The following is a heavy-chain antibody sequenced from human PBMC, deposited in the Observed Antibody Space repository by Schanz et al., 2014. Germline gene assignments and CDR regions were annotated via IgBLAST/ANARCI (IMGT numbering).Heavy chain of an antibody. CDR1: GFTLSNYA. CDR3: VRDELLWFGEVLSLDY. V-gene: IGHV3-7*05. D-gene: IGHD3-10*01. J-gene: IGHJ4*02. Sequence: EMQLLESGGGLAQPGGSLRLSCAASGFTLSNYAMTWVRQAPGKGPEWVANIKHDGSVKDYVDSVKGRFTISRDNAKNSLYLQMNSLRAEDTALYYCVRDELLWFGEVLSLDYWGQGALVTDSS. CDR2: IKHDGSVK.